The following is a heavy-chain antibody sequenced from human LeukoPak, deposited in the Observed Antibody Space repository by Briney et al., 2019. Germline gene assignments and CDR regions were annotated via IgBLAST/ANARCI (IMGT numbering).Heavy chain of an antibody. J-gene: IGHJ6*03. D-gene: IGHD3-3*01. CDR3: ARDSDYDFWSGSRYDYYMDV. CDR1: GGSISSYY. V-gene: IGHV4-4*07. Sequence: PSETLSPTCTVPGGSISSYYWSWIRQPAGKGLEWIGRIYTSGSTNYNPSLKSRVTMSVDTSKNQFSLKLSSVTAADTAVYYCARDSDYDFWSGSRYDYYMDVWGKGTTVTVSS. CDR2: IYTSGST.